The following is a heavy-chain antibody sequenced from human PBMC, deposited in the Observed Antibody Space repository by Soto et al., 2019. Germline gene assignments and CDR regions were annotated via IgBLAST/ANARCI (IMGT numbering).Heavy chain of an antibody. J-gene: IGHJ6*02. V-gene: IGHV1-18*01. Sequence: QVQLVQSRGEVKKPGASVKVSCKTSGYSFTTYGIIWVRQAPGQGLEWMGWISGYNGNTNYAQNLQGRVTMTTYTSTSTAYMEQRSLRSDATDVYYCAREGPAPYYYYGMDVWGQGSTVTVSS. CDR3: AREGPAPYYYYGMDV. CDR2: ISGYNGNT. CDR1: GYSFTTYG.